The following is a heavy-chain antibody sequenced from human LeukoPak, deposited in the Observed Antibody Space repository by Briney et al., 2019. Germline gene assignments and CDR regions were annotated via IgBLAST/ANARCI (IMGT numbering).Heavy chain of an antibody. CDR2: ISGSGGST. CDR1: GFTFSSYA. D-gene: IGHD3-22*01. J-gene: IGHJ4*02. CDR3: AKGFYDTSGYYNYFDY. Sequence: GGSLRLSCAASGFTFSSYAMSWVRQAPGKGLERVSTISGSGGSTYYADSVKGRFTISRDNSKNTLNLQMSSLRAEDTAVYYCAKGFYDTSGYYNYFDYWGQGTLVTVSS. V-gene: IGHV3-23*01.